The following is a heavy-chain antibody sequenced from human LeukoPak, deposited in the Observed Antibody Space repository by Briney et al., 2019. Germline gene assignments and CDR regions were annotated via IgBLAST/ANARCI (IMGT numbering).Heavy chain of an antibody. Sequence: QSGGSLRLSCAASGFTVSSTYMSWVRQAPGKGLEWVSVIYSGGAMHYTDSVKGRSSISRDNSKNTLYLQMNSLRVEDTAVYYCASAGADSHGPFRYWGQGILAIVSS. V-gene: IGHV3-53*01. J-gene: IGHJ4*02. CDR1: GFTVSSTY. CDR3: ASAGADSHGPFRY. CDR2: IYSGGAM. D-gene: IGHD3-22*01.